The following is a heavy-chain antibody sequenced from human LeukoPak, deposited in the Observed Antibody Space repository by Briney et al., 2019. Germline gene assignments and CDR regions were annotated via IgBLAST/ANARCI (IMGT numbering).Heavy chain of an antibody. CDR3: AKDSERDTTMVIDY. CDR2: IGWNSGSI. J-gene: IGHJ4*02. V-gene: IGHV3-9*03. D-gene: IGHD5-18*01. Sequence: PGGSLRLSCAASGFTFSSYAMSWVRQAPGKGLEWVSGIGWNSGSIGYAVSVKGRFTISRDNAKSSLYLQMNSLRAEDMAFYYCAKDSERDTTMVIDYWGQGTLVTVSS. CDR1: GFTFSSYA.